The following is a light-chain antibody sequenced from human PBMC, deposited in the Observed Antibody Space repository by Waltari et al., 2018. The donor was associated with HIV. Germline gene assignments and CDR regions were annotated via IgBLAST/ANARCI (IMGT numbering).Light chain of an antibody. J-gene: IGKJ3*01. CDR1: QNIIGY. CDR2: AAS. CDR3: QNYNTAPFT. Sequence: DIQMTQSPSSLSASVGYGVTITCRASQNIIGYLAWFQQKPGKVPRLLISAASTLESGVPSRFSAIGSGTEFTLTISSLQPEDVATYYCQNYNTAPFTFGPGTKVDVK. V-gene: IGKV1-27*01.